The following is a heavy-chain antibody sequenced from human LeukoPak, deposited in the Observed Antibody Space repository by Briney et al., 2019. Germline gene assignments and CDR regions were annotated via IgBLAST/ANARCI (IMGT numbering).Heavy chain of an antibody. CDR1: GFTFSSYA. CDR3: ANLKAAAGTNYYYYGVDV. V-gene: IGHV3-30-3*01. CDR2: ISYDGSNK. Sequence: GRSLRLSCAASGFTFSSYAMHWVRQAPGKGLEWVAVISYDGSNKYYADSVKGRFTISRDNSKHTLYLQMNSLRAEDTAVYYCANLKAAAGTNYYYYGVDVWGQGTTVTVSS. J-gene: IGHJ6*02. D-gene: IGHD6-13*01.